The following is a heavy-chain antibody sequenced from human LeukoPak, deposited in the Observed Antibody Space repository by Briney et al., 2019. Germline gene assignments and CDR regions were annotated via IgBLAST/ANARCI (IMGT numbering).Heavy chain of an antibody. V-gene: IGHV1-46*01. CDR3: ARGEYSSSWLATNYYYYGMDV. CDR2: INPSGGST. Sequence: ASVKVSCKASGYTFTSYYMHWVRQAPGHGLEWMGIINPSGGSTSYAQKFQGRVTMTRDTSTSTVYMELSSLRSEDTAVYYCARGEYSSSWLATNYYYYGMDVWGQGTTVTVSS. CDR1: GYTFTSYY. D-gene: IGHD6-13*01. J-gene: IGHJ6*02.